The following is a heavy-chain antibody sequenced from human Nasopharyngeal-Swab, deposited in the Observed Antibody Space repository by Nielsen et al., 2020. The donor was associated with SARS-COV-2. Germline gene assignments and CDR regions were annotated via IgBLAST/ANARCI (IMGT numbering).Heavy chain of an antibody. D-gene: IGHD3-22*01. Sequence: GESLKIPCAASGFTFSYYYMSWIRQAPGKGLEWVSYISSSGSTIYYADSVKGRFTISRDNAKNSLYLQMNSLRAEDTAVYYCARETYYYDSSGPAFDYWGQGTLVTVSS. CDR3: ARETYYYDSSGPAFDY. V-gene: IGHV3-11*01. J-gene: IGHJ4*02. CDR2: ISSSGSTI. CDR1: GFTFSYYY.